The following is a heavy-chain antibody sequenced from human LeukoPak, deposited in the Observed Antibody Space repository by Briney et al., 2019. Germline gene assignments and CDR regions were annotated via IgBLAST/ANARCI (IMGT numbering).Heavy chain of an antibody. Sequence: ALVKVSCKASGYTFTSYYMHWVRQAPGQGLEWMGIINPSGGSTSYAQKFQGRVTMTRDTSTSTVYMELSSLRSEDTAVYYCARDILIFSPGDAFDIWGQGTMVTVSS. V-gene: IGHV1-46*01. D-gene: IGHD2-8*01. CDR1: GYTFTSYY. CDR3: ARDILIFSPGDAFDI. CDR2: INPSGGST. J-gene: IGHJ3*02.